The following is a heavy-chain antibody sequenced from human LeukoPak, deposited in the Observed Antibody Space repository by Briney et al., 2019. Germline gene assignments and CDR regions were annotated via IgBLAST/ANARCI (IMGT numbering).Heavy chain of an antibody. Sequence: EAPVKVSCKASGYTFTGYYMHWVRQAPGQGLEWMGWINPNSGGTNYAQKFQGRVTMTRDTSISTAYMELSRLRSGDTAVYYCAREGIRRYFDWLRSLGAQGTGAFDIWGQGTMVTVSS. CDR3: AREGIRRYFDWLRSLGAQGTGAFDI. J-gene: IGHJ3*02. CDR1: GYTFTGYY. D-gene: IGHD3-9*01. CDR2: INPNSGGT. V-gene: IGHV1-2*02.